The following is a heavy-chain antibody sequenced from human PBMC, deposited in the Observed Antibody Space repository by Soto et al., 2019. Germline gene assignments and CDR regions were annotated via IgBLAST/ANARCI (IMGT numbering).Heavy chain of an antibody. CDR2: IYPGDSDT. J-gene: IGHJ6*02. D-gene: IGHD6-6*01. CDR1: GYSFTSYW. CDR3: ARDHEPIAALRGPPPMDV. V-gene: IGHV5-51*01. Sequence: GEALKISCNGSGYSFTSYWIGWVRQMPGKGLEWMGIIYPGDSDTRYSPSFQGQVTISADKSISTAYLQWSSLRAEDTAVYYCARDHEPIAALRGPPPMDVWGQGTTVTVSS.